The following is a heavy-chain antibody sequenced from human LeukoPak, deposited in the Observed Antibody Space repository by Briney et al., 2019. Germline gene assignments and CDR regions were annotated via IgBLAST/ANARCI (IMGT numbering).Heavy chain of an antibody. V-gene: IGHV3-23*01. CDR1: GFTFSAYD. CDR3: ANGLAASGNFLLRDYYYFIDV. J-gene: IGHJ6*03. CDR2: INGNGAAT. D-gene: IGHD1-26*01. Sequence: GGSLRLSCEGSGFTFSAYDLSWVRQAPGKGLEWVSTINGNGAATYYADSFKGRFLISRDDSKSTVYLRMNKLRVEDSGLYYCANGLAASGNFLLRDYYYFIDVWGKGTTVIVS.